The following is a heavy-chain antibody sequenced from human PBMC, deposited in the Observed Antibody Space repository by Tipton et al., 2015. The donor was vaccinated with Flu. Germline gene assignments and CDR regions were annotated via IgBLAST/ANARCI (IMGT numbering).Heavy chain of an antibody. CDR3: ARGVKDFWSGWGNWFDP. V-gene: IGHV4-59*01. CDR1: GVSISTYY. CDR2: VHHSGTT. D-gene: IGHD3-3*01. J-gene: IGHJ5*02. Sequence: GLVKPSETLSLICSVSGVSISTYYWSWIRQPPGKGLEWIGYVHHSGTTNYNPSLKSRVTMSTETSQNQFSLKVTSVTAADTAVYYCARGVKDFWSGWGNWFDPWGQGTLVTVSS.